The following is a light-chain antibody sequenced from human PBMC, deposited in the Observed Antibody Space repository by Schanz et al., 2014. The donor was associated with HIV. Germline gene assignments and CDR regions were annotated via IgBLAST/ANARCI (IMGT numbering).Light chain of an antibody. CDR2: GAS. J-gene: IGKJ4*02. V-gene: IGKV3-20*01. CDR1: QSISRNY. CDR3: QHFGDSRGT. Sequence: EVVLTQSPGTLSLSPRGSTTVSCRASQSISRNYLAWFQQKPGQAPRLLIYGASNRATGIPARFSGSGSGTDFTLTISRLEPEDFAVYYCQHFGDSRGTFGGGTKVDI.